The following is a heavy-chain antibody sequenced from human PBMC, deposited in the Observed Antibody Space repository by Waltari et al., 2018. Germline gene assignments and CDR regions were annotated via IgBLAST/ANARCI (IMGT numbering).Heavy chain of an antibody. CDR2: IIPMFGKE. V-gene: IGHV1-69*13. Sequence: QVHLVQSGAEVKKPGSSVKVSCTASGYTFNNYAITWVRQAPGQGLEWMGGIIPMFGKEKYAQKFQGRLTIAADESTSTAYKELRSLTSEDTATYYCARGYAHCNDGGCFSNWLDPWGQGTLVTVSS. CDR1: GYTFNNYA. D-gene: IGHD2-15*01. J-gene: IGHJ5*02. CDR3: ARGYAHCNDGGCFSNWLDP.